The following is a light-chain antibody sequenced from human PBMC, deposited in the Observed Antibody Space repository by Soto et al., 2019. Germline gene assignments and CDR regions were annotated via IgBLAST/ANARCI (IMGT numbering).Light chain of an antibody. CDR2: DAS. Sequence: DVQLTQSPSTLSASVGDRVAISCQASKSVVNYLNWFQQRPGKAPQLLISDASHLEPGVPSRFSGQRSGTDFTLIISSLQPEDFATYYCQQYEELPLTFGGGTRVEV. CDR3: QQYEELPLT. V-gene: IGKV1-33*01. J-gene: IGKJ4*01. CDR1: KSVVNY.